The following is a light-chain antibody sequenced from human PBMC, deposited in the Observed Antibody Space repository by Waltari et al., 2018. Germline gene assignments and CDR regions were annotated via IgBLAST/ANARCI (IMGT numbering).Light chain of an antibody. CDR1: TSNIGAGYG. Sequence: QSVLTQPPSVSGAPGQRVPISCTGSTSNIGAGYGVHWYQQLPGTAPKLLIYDNNNRPSGAPDRFSASKSGTSASLAIAGLQAEDEAEYYCQSYDYILSGWLFGGGTKLSVL. V-gene: IGLV1-40*01. J-gene: IGLJ3*02. CDR3: QSYDYILSGWL. CDR2: DNN.